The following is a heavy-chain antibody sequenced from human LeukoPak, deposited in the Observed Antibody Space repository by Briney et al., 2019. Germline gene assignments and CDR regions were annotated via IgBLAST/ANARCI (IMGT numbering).Heavy chain of an antibody. Sequence: GASVKVSCKASGGTFSSYAISWVRQAPGQGLEWMGGIIPILGTANYAQKFQGRVTITADESTSTAYMELSSLRSEDTAVYYCARRTIFGVETLLDYWGQGTLVTVSS. CDR1: GGTFSSYA. CDR2: IIPILGTA. J-gene: IGHJ4*02. CDR3: ARRTIFGVETLLDY. D-gene: IGHD3-3*01. V-gene: IGHV1-69*13.